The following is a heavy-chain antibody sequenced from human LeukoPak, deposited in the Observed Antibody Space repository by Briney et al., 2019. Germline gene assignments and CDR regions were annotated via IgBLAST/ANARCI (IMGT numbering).Heavy chain of an antibody. CDR2: INHSGST. J-gene: IGHJ4*02. V-gene: IGHV4-34*01. CDR1: GGSFSGYY. D-gene: IGHD3-10*01. CDR3: ARTGLRGARTFDY. Sequence: SETLSLTCAVYGGSFSGYYWSWIRQPPGKGLERIGEINHSGSTNYNPSLKSRVAISVDTSKNQFSLKLSSVTAADTAVYYCARTGLRGARTFDYWGQGTLVTVSS.